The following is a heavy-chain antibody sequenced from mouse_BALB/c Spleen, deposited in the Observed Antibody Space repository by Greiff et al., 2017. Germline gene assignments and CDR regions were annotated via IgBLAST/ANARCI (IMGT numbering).Heavy chain of an antibody. V-gene: IGHV2-9*02. J-gene: IGHJ3*01. CDR1: GFSLTSYG. CDR3: ARDGYGNYGAWFAY. D-gene: IGHD2-10*02. Sequence: VMLVESGPGLVAPSQSLSITCTVSGFSLTSYGVHWVRQPPGKGLEWLGVIWAGGSTNYNSALMSRLSISKDNSKSQVFLKMNSLQTDDTAMYYCARDGYGNYGAWFAYWGQGTLVTVSA. CDR2: IWAGGST.